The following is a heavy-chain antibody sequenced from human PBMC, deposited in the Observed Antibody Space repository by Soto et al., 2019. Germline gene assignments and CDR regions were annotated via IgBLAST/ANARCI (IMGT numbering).Heavy chain of an antibody. CDR1: GFIFSNYN. J-gene: IGHJ4*02. Sequence: GGSLRLSCAASGFIFSNYNMNWVRQAPGRGLEWVSSISSGSRSIRYADSVRGRFTMSRDNARTSLYLQMNTLRAEDTAVYFCARLSGPYDFDYWGQGTLVTVSS. D-gene: IGHD6-19*01. CDR3: ARLSGPYDFDY. V-gene: IGHV3-21*01. CDR2: ISSGSRSI.